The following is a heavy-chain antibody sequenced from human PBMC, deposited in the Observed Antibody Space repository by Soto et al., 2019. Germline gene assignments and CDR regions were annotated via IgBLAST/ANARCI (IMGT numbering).Heavy chain of an antibody. CDR2: FIPMFNRP. CDR1: GGTFSSYA. CDR3: ARGQFHHVSNYYYALDV. V-gene: IGHV1-69*01. Sequence: QVQLVQSGAEVKKPGSSVKVSCKASGGTFSSYAISWVRQAPGQGLEWMGGFIPMFNRPHSARKFQGRVTITAEESTSTAYMDLSSLRSEDTAVYHGARGQFHHVSNYYYALDVWGQGTTVTVSS. J-gene: IGHJ6*02.